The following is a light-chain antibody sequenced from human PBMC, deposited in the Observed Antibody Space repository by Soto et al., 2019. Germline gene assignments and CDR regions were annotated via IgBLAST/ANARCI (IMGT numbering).Light chain of an antibody. Sequence: QSALTQPASVSGSPGQSITISCTGTSSDVGTRNFVSWYQQHPGKAPKLMIYQVTNRPSGVSNRFSGSKSGNTASLTISGLHAEDEADYHCSSYTDSTNYVFGTGTKVTVL. CDR3: SSYTDSTNYV. J-gene: IGLJ1*01. CDR2: QVT. V-gene: IGLV2-14*01. CDR1: SSDVGTRNF.